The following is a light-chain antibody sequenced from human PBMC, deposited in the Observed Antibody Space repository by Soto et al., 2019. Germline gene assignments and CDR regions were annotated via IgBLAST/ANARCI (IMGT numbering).Light chain of an antibody. CDR1: QSVSDSY. J-gene: IGKJ3*01. Sequence: EIVLTQSPGTMSLSPGERATLCCRASQSVSDSYLAWHQQKPGQAPRLHIYPPSRATGIPDRFSGSGSGTDFTFTISRLAPEDFAVNYCQRYGTSILFGPQNKVPIK. CDR3: QRYGTSIL. V-gene: IGKV3-20*01. CDR2: PP.